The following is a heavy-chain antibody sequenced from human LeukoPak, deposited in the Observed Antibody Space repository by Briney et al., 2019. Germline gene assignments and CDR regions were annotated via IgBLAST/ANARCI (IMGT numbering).Heavy chain of an antibody. J-gene: IGHJ3*02. CDR3: TRVRLVLDAFDI. CDR2: IRSKGYGGTT. CDR1: GFTFGDYA. Sequence: GSLRPSCTASGFTFGDYAMSWVRQAPGKGLEWVGFIRSKGYGGTTESAASVKGTFTISRDDSKSIDYLQMNSLKTEDTAVYYCTRVRLVLDAFDIWGQGTMVTVSS. V-gene: IGHV3-49*04. D-gene: IGHD6-19*01.